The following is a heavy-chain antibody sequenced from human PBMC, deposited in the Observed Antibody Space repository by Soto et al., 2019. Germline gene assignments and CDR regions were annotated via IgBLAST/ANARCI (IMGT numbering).Heavy chain of an antibody. Sequence: PSQTLSLTCAISGDTVSNDRAGWHWIRQPPSRGLEWLGRTYYRSTWYNDYAVSVRSRITFNPDTSKNQFSLQLNSVTPEDTAVYYCAGSTHWAFDYWGQGTRVTVSS. CDR3: AGSTHWAFDY. V-gene: IGHV6-1*01. CDR2: TYYRSTWYN. J-gene: IGHJ4*02. CDR1: GDTVSNDRAG. D-gene: IGHD7-27*01.